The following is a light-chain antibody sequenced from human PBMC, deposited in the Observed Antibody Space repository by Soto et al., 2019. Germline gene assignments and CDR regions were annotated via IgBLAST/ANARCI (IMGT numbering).Light chain of an antibody. V-gene: IGKV3D-20*02. CDR2: GAS. CDR1: QSVASSY. Sequence: EIVLTQSPGTLSLSPGERGTLSCRASQSVASSYLAWYQQRPGQAPRLLTFGASTRATGIPDRFSGSGSGTDFTLTISSLEPEDFAVYYCQQRSNWPPWTFGQGTKVDIK. CDR3: QQRSNWPPWT. J-gene: IGKJ1*01.